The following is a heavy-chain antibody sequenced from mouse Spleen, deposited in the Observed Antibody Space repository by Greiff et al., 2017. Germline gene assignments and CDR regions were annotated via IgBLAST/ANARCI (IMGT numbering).Heavy chain of an antibody. CDR2: INPGSGGT. J-gene: IGHJ2*01. D-gene: IGHD2-4*01. CDR1: GYAFTNYL. Sequence: QVHVKQSGAELVRPGTSVKVSCKASGYAFTNYLIEWVKQRPGQGLEWIGVINPGSGGTNYNEKFKGKATLTADKSSSTAYMQLSSLTSEDSAVYFCARYDYDEGGIDYWGQGTTLTVSS. V-gene: IGHV1-54*01. CDR3: ARYDYDEGGIDY.